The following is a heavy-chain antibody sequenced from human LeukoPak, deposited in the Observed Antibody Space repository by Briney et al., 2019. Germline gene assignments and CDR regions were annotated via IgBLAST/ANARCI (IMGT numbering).Heavy chain of an antibody. D-gene: IGHD1-26*01. CDR2: ISGSGGST. CDR3: AISRYSGSYPFDY. V-gene: IGHV3-23*01. CDR1: GFNSSSYA. Sequence: GGSLRLSCAASGFNSSSYAMRWVRQAPGKGLEWVSAISGSGGSTYYADSVKGRFTISRDNSKNTLYLQMNSLRAEGTAVYYCAISRYSGSYPFDYWGQGTLVTVSS. J-gene: IGHJ4*02.